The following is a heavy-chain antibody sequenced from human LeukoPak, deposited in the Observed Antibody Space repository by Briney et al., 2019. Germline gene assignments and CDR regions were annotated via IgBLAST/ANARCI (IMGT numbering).Heavy chain of an antibody. D-gene: IGHD2-2*01. CDR1: GFTFSSYS. CDR2: ISSDSNYI. CDR3: ASRYCTSTNCYAFDV. Sequence: GGSLRLSCAASGFTFSSYSMNWVRQAPGKGLEWVSSISSDSNYIFYADSVQGRFTISRDNAENSLFLQMNSLRAEDTAVYYCASRYCTSTNCYAFDVWGQGTMVTVSS. J-gene: IGHJ3*01. V-gene: IGHV3-21*01.